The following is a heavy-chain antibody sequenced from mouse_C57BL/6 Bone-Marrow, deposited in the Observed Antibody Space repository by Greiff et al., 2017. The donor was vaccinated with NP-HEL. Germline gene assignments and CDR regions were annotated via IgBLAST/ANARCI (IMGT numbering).Heavy chain of an antibody. D-gene: IGHD1-1*01. CDR1: GYSITSGYY. J-gene: IGHJ1*03. CDR3: AGALYYGSSYWYFDV. V-gene: IGHV3-6*01. Sequence: DVQLQESGPGLVKPSQSLSLTCSVTGYSITSGYYWNWIRQFPGNKLEWMGYISYDGSNNYNPSLKNRISITRYTSKNQFFLKLNSVTTEDTATYYCAGALYYGSSYWYFDVWGTGTTVTVSS. CDR2: ISYDGSN.